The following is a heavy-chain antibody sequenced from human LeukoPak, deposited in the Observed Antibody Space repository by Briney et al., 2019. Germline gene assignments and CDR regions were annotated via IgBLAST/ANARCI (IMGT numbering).Heavy chain of an antibody. CDR3: ARGGLYCSSTTCYAATFDY. Sequence: GGSLRLSCAASGFTFSSYSMNWVRQAPGKGLEWVSSISDSSSFIYYADSMKGLFTISRDNAKNSLNLQMNSLRAEDTAVYYCARGGLYCSSTTCYAATFDYWGQGALVTVSS. V-gene: IGHV3-21*01. CDR2: ISDSSSFI. CDR1: GFTFSSYS. J-gene: IGHJ4*02. D-gene: IGHD2-2*01.